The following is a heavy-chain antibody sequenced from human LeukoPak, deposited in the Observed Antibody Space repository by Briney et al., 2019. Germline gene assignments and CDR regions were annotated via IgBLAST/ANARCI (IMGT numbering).Heavy chain of an antibody. D-gene: IGHD3-22*01. J-gene: IGHJ4*02. CDR3: ARGGIESDSSGLFDY. Sequence: SETLSLTCAVYGGSFSGYYWSWIRQPPGKGLEWIGEINHSGSTNYNPSLKSRVTISVDTSKNQFYLKLSSVTAADTAVYYCARGGIESDSSGLFDYWGQGTLVTVSS. CDR2: INHSGST. CDR1: GGSFSGYY. V-gene: IGHV4-34*01.